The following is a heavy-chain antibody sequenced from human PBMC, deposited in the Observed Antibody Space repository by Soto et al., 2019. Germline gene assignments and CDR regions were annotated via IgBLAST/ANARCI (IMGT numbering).Heavy chain of an antibody. Sequence: QVQLVESGGGVVQPGRSLRLSCAASGFTFSSYGMHWVRQAPGKGLEWVAVISYDGSNKYYADSVKGRFTISRDNSKNTLYLQMNSLRAEDTAVYYCAKDLNDSWYYYGMDVWGQGTTVTVSS. J-gene: IGHJ6*02. CDR3: AKDLNDSWYYYGMDV. V-gene: IGHV3-30*18. CDR2: ISYDGSNK. D-gene: IGHD1-1*01. CDR1: GFTFSSYG.